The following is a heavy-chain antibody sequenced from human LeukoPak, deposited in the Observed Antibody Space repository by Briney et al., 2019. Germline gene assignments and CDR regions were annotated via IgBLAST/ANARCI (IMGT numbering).Heavy chain of an antibody. CDR2: INHSGST. J-gene: IGHJ6*03. Sequence: SETLSLTCAVYGGSFSGYYWTWIRQPPGKGLEWIGEINHSGSTNYNPSLKSRVTISVDTSKSQFSLRLSSVTAADTAVYYCARHTYITSTPGYFYYYIDVWGKGTTVTVSS. CDR1: GGSFSGYY. CDR3: ARHTYITSTPGYFYYYIDV. V-gene: IGHV4-34*01. D-gene: IGHD1-20*01.